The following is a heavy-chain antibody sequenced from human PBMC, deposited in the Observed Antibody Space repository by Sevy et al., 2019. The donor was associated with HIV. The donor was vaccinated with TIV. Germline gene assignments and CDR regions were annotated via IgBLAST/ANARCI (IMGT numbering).Heavy chain of an antibody. J-gene: IGHJ4*02. V-gene: IGHV3-49*04. CDR2: IRSKAYGGTT. Sequence: GGSLRLSCTASGFTFGDYAMSWVRQAPGKGLEWVGFIRSKAYGGTTEYAASVKGRFTTSRDDSKSIAYLQMNSLKTEDTAVYYCTYYDFWSGYYFSDYWGQGTLVTVSS. D-gene: IGHD3-3*01. CDR1: GFTFGDYA. CDR3: TYYDFWSGYYFSDY.